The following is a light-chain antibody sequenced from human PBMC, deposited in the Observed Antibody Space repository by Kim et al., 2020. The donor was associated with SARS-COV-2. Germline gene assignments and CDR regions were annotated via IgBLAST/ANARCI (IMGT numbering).Light chain of an antibody. CDR1: SSNSGAGYD. CDR3: QSYDSSLGLV. V-gene: IGLV1-40*03. CDR2: GNS. J-gene: IGLJ3*02. Sequence: GQRVTLSCTGSSSNSGAGYDVHWYQQLPGTAPKLLIYGNSNRPSGVPDRFSGSKSGASASLAITGLQAEDEADYYCQSYDSSLGLVFGGGTQLTVL.